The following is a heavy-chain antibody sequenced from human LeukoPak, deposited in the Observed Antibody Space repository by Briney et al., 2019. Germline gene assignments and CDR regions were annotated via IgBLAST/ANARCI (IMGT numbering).Heavy chain of an antibody. V-gene: IGHV3-7*01. CDR3: TRGPNFGDYVDFLDL. CDR1: GFTFSSHW. Sequence: PGRSLRLSCAASGFTFSSHWVTWVRQPPGKGLEWVANVKQGGSEKYYVGSVKCRFTISRDDAQNSMYLQMNSRRAEDTAVYYWTRGPNFGDYVDFLDLWGQGALVTVSS. J-gene: IGHJ4*02. CDR2: VKQGGSEK. D-gene: IGHD4-17*01.